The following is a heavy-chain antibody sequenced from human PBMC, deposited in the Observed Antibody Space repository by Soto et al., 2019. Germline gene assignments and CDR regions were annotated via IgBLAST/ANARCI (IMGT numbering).Heavy chain of an antibody. Sequence: QVQLVQSGAEVKKPGASVKVSCKASGYTFTSYGISWVRQAPGQGLEWMGWISAYTGNTNYAQKLQGRVTMTTDTSTSTAYMELRSLRSDDTAVYYCAREAMSPYSSSWYVDDGDDWGQGTLVTVSS. CDR2: ISAYTGNT. V-gene: IGHV1-18*01. CDR1: GYTFTSYG. J-gene: IGHJ4*02. D-gene: IGHD6-13*01. CDR3: AREAMSPYSSSWYVDDGDD.